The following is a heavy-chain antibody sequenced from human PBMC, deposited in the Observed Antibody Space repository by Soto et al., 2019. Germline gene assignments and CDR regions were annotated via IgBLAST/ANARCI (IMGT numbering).Heavy chain of an antibody. D-gene: IGHD6-13*01. J-gene: IGHJ6*02. CDR1: GLTFSDYY. CDR3: AREATGNGMDV. CDR2: ISGSSTYA. V-gene: IGHV3-11*06. Sequence: QGQLVESGGGLVKPGGSLRLSCAASGLTFSDYYMSWIRQAPGEGLEWVSYISGSSTYADYADSVKGRFTISRDNARNSLYLQMNRLRAEDTAVYYCAREATGNGMDVWGQGTTVTVSS.